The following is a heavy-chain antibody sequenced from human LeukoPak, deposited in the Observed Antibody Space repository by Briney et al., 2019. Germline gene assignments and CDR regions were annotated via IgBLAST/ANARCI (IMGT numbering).Heavy chain of an antibody. J-gene: IGHJ4*02. V-gene: IGHV3-23*01. CDR2: ISSTDAGT. CDR3: AKAPVTSCRGAYCYPFDY. D-gene: IGHD2-21*01. Sequence: QSGGSLRLSCAASGFTFSSYWMHWVRQAPGKGLEWVSAISSTDAGTYHADSVRGRFTISRDSSKNTLYLQMNSLRAEDAAVYYCAKAPVTSCRGAYCYPFDYWGQGTLVTVSS. CDR1: GFTFSSYW.